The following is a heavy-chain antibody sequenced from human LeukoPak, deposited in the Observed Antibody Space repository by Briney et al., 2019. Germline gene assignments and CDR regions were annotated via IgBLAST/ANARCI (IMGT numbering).Heavy chain of an antibody. V-gene: IGHV3-74*01. CDR1: GFTFSSYW. Sequence: GGSLRLSCAASGFTFSSYWMHWVRQAPGKGRVWVSRINSDGSSTSYADSVKGRFTISRDNAKNTLYLQMNSLRVEDTAVYYCARGMYYYDSSGYSDYWGQGTLVTVSS. D-gene: IGHD3-22*01. CDR2: INSDGSST. CDR3: ARGMYYYDSSGYSDY. J-gene: IGHJ4*02.